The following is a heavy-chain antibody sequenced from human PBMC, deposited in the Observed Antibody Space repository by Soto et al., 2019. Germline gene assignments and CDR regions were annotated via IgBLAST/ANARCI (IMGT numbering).Heavy chain of an antibody. J-gene: IGHJ4*02. CDR2: ISHDGINK. CDR3: AKTGAVAAMGYHFDC. D-gene: IGHD6-19*01. Sequence: QVQRVESGGGVVQPGTSLRLSCAASGFTFSSYGIYWVRQAPGKGLEWVAVISHDGINKQYADSVKGRFTISRDNSKNTLYLQMNSLRPDDTAVYYCAKTGAVAAMGYHFDCWGQGTLVTVSS. V-gene: IGHV3-30*18. CDR1: GFTFSSYG.